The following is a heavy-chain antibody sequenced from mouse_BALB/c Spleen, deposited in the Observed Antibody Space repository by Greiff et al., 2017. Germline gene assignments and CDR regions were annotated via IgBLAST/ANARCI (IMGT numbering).Heavy chain of an antibody. D-gene: IGHD1-2*01. CDR1: GFSLTSYG. J-gene: IGHJ4*01. V-gene: IGHV2-2*02. CDR3: ARNKDYGYSAMDY. CDR2: IWSGGST. Sequence: VQGVESGPGLVQPSQSLSITCTVSGFSLTSYGVHWVRQSPGKGLEWLGVIWSGGSTDYNAAFISRLSISKDNSKSQVFFKMNSLQANDTAIYYCARNKDYGYSAMDYWGQGTSVTVSS.